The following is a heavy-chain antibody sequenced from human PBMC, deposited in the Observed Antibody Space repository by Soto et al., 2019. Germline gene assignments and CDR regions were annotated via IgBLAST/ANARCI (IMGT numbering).Heavy chain of an antibody. D-gene: IGHD1-1*01. J-gene: IGHJ5*02. CDR3: VRDWQLSP. CDR1: GYTLTNYG. CDR2: ISGHNGNT. V-gene: IGHV1-18*01. Sequence: VQLVQSGDEVKKTWASVKVSCRASGYTLTNYGISWVRQAPGQGLFWMGWISGHNGNTLHAQNVQGRLTLTIDTSANTAYMELMSLKIDDTAMYYCVRDWQLSPWGQGTLVTVSS.